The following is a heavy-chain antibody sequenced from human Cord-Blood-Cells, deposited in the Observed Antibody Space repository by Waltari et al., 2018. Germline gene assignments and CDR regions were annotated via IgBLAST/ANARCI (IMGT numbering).Heavy chain of an antibody. CDR2: IKSKTDGGTT. V-gene: IGHV3-15*01. CDR1: GFTFSNAW. J-gene: IGHJ2*01. Sequence: EVQLVESGGGLVKPGGSLRLSCAASGFTFSNAWMSWVRQAPGKGLEWVGRIKSKTDGGTTDDAAPVKGRFTISRDDSKNTLYLQMNSLKTEDTAVYYCTTAGLEDWYFDLWGRGTLVTVSS. D-gene: IGHD1-1*01. CDR3: TTAGLEDWYFDL.